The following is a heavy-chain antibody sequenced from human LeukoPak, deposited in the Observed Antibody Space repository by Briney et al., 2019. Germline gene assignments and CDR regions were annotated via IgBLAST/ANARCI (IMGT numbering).Heavy chain of an antibody. CDR2: LIWSGENS. Sequence: GGSLRLSCKVIGVSIHQYSMYWVRQAPGKGLEWVATLIWSGENSAYSDSVKGRFTISRDNSKNTLYLQMNSLRAEDTAVYFCAKSGYNRFDYWGQGTLVTVSS. J-gene: IGHJ4*02. CDR1: GVSIHQYS. D-gene: IGHD5-24*01. V-gene: IGHV3-23*01. CDR3: AKSGYNRFDY.